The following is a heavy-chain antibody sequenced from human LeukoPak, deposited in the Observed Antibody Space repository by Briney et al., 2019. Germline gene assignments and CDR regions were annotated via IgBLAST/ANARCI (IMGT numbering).Heavy chain of an antibody. J-gene: IGHJ6*02. CDR1: RFTFSNYW. Sequence: GGSLRLSCGASRFTFSNYWMSWVRQAPGKGLEWVAVISYDGSNKYYADSVKGRFTISRDNSKNTLYLQMNSLRAEDTAVYYCAREYYDYVWGSPDYYGMDVWGQGTTVTVSS. V-gene: IGHV3-30*03. CDR2: ISYDGSNK. CDR3: AREYYDYVWGSPDYYGMDV. D-gene: IGHD3-16*01.